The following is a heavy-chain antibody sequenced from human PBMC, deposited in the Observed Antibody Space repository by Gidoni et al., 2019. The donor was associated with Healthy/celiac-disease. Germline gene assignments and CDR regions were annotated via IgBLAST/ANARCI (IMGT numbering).Heavy chain of an antibody. CDR3: AKELSTYYYDSSGYYRDAFDI. D-gene: IGHD3-22*01. CDR2: ISYDGSNK. Sequence: QVQLVESGGGVVQPGRSLRLSCAASGFTFSSYGMHWVRQAPGKGLEWVAVISYDGSNKYYADSVKGRFTISRDNSKNTLYLQMNSLRAEDTAVYYCAKELSTYYYDSSGYYRDAFDIWGQGTMVTVSS. V-gene: IGHV3-30*18. J-gene: IGHJ3*02. CDR1: GFTFSSYG.